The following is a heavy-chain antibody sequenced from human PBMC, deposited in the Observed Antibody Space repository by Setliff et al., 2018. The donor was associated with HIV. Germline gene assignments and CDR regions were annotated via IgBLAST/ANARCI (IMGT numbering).Heavy chain of an antibody. J-gene: IGHJ5*02. CDR3: ARSYSYGYNWFDP. D-gene: IGHD5-18*01. V-gene: IGHV4-38-2*01. CDR2: IYHSGST. CDR1: GYSISSGYY. Sequence: SETLSLTCAVSGYSISSGYYWGWIRQPPGKGLEWIGSIYHSGSTNYNPSLKSRVTISVDTSKNQFSLKLSSVTAADTAVYYCARSYSYGYNWFDPWGQGTLVTVPS.